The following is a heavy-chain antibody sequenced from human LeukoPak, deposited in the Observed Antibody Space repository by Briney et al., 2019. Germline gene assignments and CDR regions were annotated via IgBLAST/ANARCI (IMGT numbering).Heavy chain of an antibody. CDR1: GFTFSSYA. J-gene: IGHJ1*01. V-gene: IGHV3-33*08. CDR2: IWYDGSNK. CDR3: ARDYYDSSGYFEPYFQH. Sequence: GGSLRLSCAASGFTFSSYAMSWVRQAPGKGLEWVAVIWYDGSNKYYADSVKGRFTISRDNSKNTLYLQMNSLRAEDTAVYYCARDYYDSSGYFEPYFQHWGQGTLVTVSS. D-gene: IGHD3-22*01.